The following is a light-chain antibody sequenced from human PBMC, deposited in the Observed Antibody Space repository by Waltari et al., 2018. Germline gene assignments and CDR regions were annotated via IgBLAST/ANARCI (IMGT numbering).Light chain of an antibody. Sequence: LTQSPGTLSLSPGERANLPCRASQNIGTYLVWYQQKPGQAPRLLMYAASRRATGIPDRFSGSGSGTDFSLTISRLEPEDFAVYYCQNHERLPATFGQGTKVEIK. CDR3: QNHERLPAT. CDR1: QNIGTY. J-gene: IGKJ1*01. V-gene: IGKV3-20*01. CDR2: AAS.